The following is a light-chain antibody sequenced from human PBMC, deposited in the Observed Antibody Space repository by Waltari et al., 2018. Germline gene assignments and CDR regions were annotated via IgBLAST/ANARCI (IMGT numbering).Light chain of an antibody. V-gene: IGLV8-61*01. CDR3: VLYMGSGIWV. CDR2: STN. Sequence: QTVVTQEPSFSVSPGGTVTLTCGVSLGSVSTHYSPRGYQQTPGQAPRTLIYSTNPRSAGVPDRFSGSILGNKAALTITGAQADDESYYYCVLYMGSGIWVFGGGTKLTVL. CDR1: LGSVSTHYS. J-gene: IGLJ3*02.